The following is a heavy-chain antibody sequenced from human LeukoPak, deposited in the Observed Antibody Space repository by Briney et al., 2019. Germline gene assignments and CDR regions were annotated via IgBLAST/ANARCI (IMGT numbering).Heavy chain of an antibody. J-gene: IGHJ4*02. D-gene: IGHD3-10*01. Sequence: GGSLRLSCAASGFIFSNYHMSWVRQAPGKGLEWVSRISGVTTSTYYADSVKGRFTISRDNSKNTLYLHMNSLRAEDTALYYCAKPIATIREDPFDSWGQGTLVTVSS. CDR2: ISGVTTST. V-gene: IGHV3-23*01. CDR1: GFIFSNYH. CDR3: AKPIATIREDPFDS.